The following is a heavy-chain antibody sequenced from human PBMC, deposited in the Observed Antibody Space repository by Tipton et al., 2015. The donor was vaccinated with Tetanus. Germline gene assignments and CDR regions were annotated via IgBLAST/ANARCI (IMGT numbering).Heavy chain of an antibody. CDR2: IYSGGSST. D-gene: IGHD2-2*01. Sequence: SLRLSCAASGFTFSSYAMSWVRQAPGKGLEWVSVIYSGGSSTYYADSVKGRFTISRDNSKNTLYLQMNSLRAEDTAVYHCAKDGGYCSSTSCYGSGYFDYWGQGTLVTVSS. CDR3: AKDGGYCSSTSCYGSGYFDY. J-gene: IGHJ4*02. V-gene: IGHV3-23*03. CDR1: GFTFSSYA.